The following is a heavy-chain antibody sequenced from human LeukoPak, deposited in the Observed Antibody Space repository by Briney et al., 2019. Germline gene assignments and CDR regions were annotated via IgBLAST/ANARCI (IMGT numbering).Heavy chain of an antibody. CDR2: ISGSGGST. V-gene: IGHV3-23*01. CDR1: GFTFSSYA. J-gene: IGHJ4*02. Sequence: GGSLRLSCAASGFTFSSYAMSWVRQAPGKGLEWVSAISGSGGSTYYADSVKGRYTISRDNSKNTLYLQMNSLRAEDTAVYYCAKESGPPVVVPAALWGQGTLVTVSS. CDR3: AKESGPPVVVPAAL. D-gene: IGHD2-2*01.